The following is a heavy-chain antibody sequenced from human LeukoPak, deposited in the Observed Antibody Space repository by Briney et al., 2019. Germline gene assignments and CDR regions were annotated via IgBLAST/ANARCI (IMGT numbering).Heavy chain of an antibody. CDR3: AREYSSSSGRAFDI. J-gene: IGHJ3*02. CDR2: ISSSSSTI. D-gene: IGHD6-6*01. CDR1: GFTLSTYT. Sequence: GGSLRLSCAASGFTLSTYTMNWVRQAPGKGLQWFSYISSSSSTIYYADSVKGRFTISRDNARNSLYLQMNSLRDEDTAVYYCAREYSSSSGRAFDIWGQGTMVTVSS. V-gene: IGHV3-48*02.